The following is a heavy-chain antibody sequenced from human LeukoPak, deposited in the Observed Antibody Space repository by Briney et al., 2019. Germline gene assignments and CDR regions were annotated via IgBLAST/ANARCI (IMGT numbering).Heavy chain of an antibody. CDR2: ISGSGGST. D-gene: IGHD2-15*01. V-gene: IGHV3-23*01. J-gene: IGHJ1*01. CDR3: AKEGYCSGGSCYGEYFQH. Sequence: EGSLRLSCAASGFTFSSYAMSWVRQAPGKGLEWVSAISGSGGSTYYADSVKGRFTISRDNSKNTLYLQMNSLRAEDTAVYYCAKEGYCSGGSCYGEYFQHWGQGTLVTVSS. CDR1: GFTFSSYA.